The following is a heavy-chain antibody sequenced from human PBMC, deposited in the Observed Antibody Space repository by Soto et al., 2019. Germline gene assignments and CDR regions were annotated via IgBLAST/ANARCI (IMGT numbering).Heavy chain of an antibody. CDR3: AHTILRREGSSYFDY. Sequence: QITLKESGPTLVKPTQTLTLTCTFSGFSLSTSGVGVGWIRQPPGKALEWLALNYWDDDKRYSPSLKSRLTITKDTSKNQVVLTMTNMDPVDTATYYCAHTILRREGSSYFDYWGQGTLVTVSS. V-gene: IGHV2-5*02. CDR2: NYWDDDK. CDR1: GFSLSTSGVG. J-gene: IGHJ4*02. D-gene: IGHD3-10*01.